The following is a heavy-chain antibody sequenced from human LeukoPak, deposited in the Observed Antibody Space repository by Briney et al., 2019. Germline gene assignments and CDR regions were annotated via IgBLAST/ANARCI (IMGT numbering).Heavy chain of an antibody. CDR2: INHSGST. Sequence: SETLSLTCAVYGGSFSSYYWSWIRQPPGKGLEWIGEINHSGSTNYNPSLKSRVTISVDTSKNQFSLKLSSVTAADTAVYYCARGRGAYYDFWSGYQLTPGAVDYWGQGTLVTVSS. CDR1: GGSFSSYY. D-gene: IGHD3-3*01. V-gene: IGHV4-34*01. CDR3: ARGRGAYYDFWSGYQLTPGAVDY. J-gene: IGHJ4*02.